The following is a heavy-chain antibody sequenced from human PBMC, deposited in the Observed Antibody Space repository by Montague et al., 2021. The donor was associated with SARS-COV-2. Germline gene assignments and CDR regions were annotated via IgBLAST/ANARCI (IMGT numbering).Heavy chain of an antibody. CDR2: IDWDDDK. J-gene: IGHJ4*02. CDR1: GFSLSTSGMR. V-gene: IGHV2-70*01. Sequence: PVLVKPTQTLTLTCTFSGFSLSTSGMRVSWIRQPPGKALEWLTLIDWDDDKYYSTSLKTRLTISKDTSKNQVVLTMTNMDPVDTATYYCARSYGTTVVTRAFDYWGQGTLVTVSS. D-gene: IGHD4-23*01. CDR3: ARSYGTTVVTRAFDY.